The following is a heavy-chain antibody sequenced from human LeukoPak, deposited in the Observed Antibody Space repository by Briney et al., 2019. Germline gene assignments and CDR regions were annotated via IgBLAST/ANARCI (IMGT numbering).Heavy chain of an antibody. D-gene: IGHD4-11*01. J-gene: IGHJ6*04. CDR2: INHSGST. CDR3: ARHLQLDLIGPLDV. V-gene: IGHV4-34*01. CDR1: GGSFSGYY. Sequence: PSETLSLTCAVYGGSFSGYYWSWIRQPPGKGLEWIGEINHSGSTNYNPSPKSRVTISVDTSKNQFSLKLSSVTAADTAVYYCARHLQLDLIGPLDVWGKGTTVTVSS.